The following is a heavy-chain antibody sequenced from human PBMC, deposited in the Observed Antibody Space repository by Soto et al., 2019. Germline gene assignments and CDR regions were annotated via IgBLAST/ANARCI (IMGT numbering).Heavy chain of an antibody. CDR3: GRGLDYYDSSGYRVYSDY. J-gene: IGHJ4*02. V-gene: IGHV3-21*01. Sequence: PGGSLTRSCAASVFTFSRYSMNWVRQAPGKGLEFVSSIRTSSSYIYYADSVKGRFTISRENAKNSLYLQMNSVRAEDTDVYYWGRGLDYYDSSGYRVYSDYWGQGTLVNVSS. CDR1: VFTFSRYS. D-gene: IGHD3-22*01. CDR2: IRTSSSYI.